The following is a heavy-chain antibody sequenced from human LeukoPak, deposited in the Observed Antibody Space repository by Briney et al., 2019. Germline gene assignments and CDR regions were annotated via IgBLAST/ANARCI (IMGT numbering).Heavy chain of an antibody. CDR3: ARELPALVGAEGSFDH. CDR2: INSGSSFI. V-gene: IGHV3-21*01. J-gene: IGHJ4*02. Sequence: GGSLRLSCAASGFTFSSYSMNWVRQAPGKGLEWVSSINSGSSFIYKADSVKGRFTISRDNAKNSLYLQMNSLRAEDTAVCYCARELPALVGAEGSFDHWGQGTLVTVSS. D-gene: IGHD1-26*01. CDR1: GFTFSSYS.